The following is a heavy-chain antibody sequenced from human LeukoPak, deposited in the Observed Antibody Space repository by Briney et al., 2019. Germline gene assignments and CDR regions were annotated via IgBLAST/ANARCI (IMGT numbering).Heavy chain of an antibody. CDR1: GFTVSSKY. CDR2: IYSDGTT. V-gene: IGHV3-53*01. Sequence: GGSLRLSCAASGFTVSSKYMSWVRQAPGKGLEWVSVIYSDGTTNYADSVKGRFTISRDNSENTLHLQMNSLRAEDTAVYYCARGVPDYYDRSAYSPRPFDYWGQGTLVTVSS. J-gene: IGHJ4*02. CDR3: ARGVPDYYDRSAYSPRPFDY. D-gene: IGHD3-22*01.